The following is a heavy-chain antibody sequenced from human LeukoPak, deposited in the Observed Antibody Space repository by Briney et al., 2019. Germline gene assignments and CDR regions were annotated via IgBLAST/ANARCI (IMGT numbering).Heavy chain of an antibody. J-gene: IGHJ4*02. CDR2: ISSSSSTI. Sequence: GGSLRLSCAASGFSFSSCAMSWVRQAPGKGLEWVSYISSSSSTIYYADSVKGRFTISRDNAKNSLYLQMNSLRAEDTAVYYCARAADIVVVPAALGFDYWGQGTLVTVSS. CDR1: GFSFSSCA. CDR3: ARAADIVVVPAALGFDY. D-gene: IGHD2-2*01. V-gene: IGHV3-48*04.